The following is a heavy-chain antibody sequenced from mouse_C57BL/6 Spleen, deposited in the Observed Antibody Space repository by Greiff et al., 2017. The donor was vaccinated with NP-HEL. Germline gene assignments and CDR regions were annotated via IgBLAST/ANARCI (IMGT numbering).Heavy chain of an antibody. CDR3: ARTYDGYYKWYFDV. Sequence: EVKLVESGGGLVKPGGSLKLSCAASGFTFSDYGMHWVRQAPEKGLEWVAYISSGSSTIYYADTVKGRFTISRDNAKNTLFLQMTSLRSEDTAMYYCARTYDGYYKWYFDVWGTGTTVTVSS. J-gene: IGHJ1*03. V-gene: IGHV5-17*01. D-gene: IGHD2-3*01. CDR2: ISSGSSTI. CDR1: GFTFSDYG.